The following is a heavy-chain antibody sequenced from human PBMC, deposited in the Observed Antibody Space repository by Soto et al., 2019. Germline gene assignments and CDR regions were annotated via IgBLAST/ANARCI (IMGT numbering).Heavy chain of an antibody. CDR3: AGHMYYYDSSGYYFVGHGAPNYYYGMDV. J-gene: IGHJ6*02. CDR2: INHSGST. CDR1: GGSFSGYY. V-gene: IGHV4-34*01. D-gene: IGHD3-22*01. Sequence: SETLSLTCAVYGGSFSGYYWSWIRQPPGKGLEWIGEINHSGSTNYNPSLKSRVTISVDTSKNQFTLKLSSVTAADTAVYYCAGHMYYYDSSGYYFVGHGAPNYYYGMDVWGQGTTVTVSS.